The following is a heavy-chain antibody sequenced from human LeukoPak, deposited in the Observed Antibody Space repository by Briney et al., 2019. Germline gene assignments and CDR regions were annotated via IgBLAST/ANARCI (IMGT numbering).Heavy chain of an antibody. CDR2: MTPNSVHT. V-gene: IGHV1-8*03. CDR1: GGTFSSYA. Sequence: ASVKVSCKASGGTFSSYAISWVRQATGQGLEWMGRMTPNSVHTDFAQKFQGRVTITRSFSKNTAYMELSSLRSEDTAVYYCARSLTDEVDAFDIWGQGTMVTVSS. J-gene: IGHJ3*02. CDR3: ARSLTDEVDAFDI.